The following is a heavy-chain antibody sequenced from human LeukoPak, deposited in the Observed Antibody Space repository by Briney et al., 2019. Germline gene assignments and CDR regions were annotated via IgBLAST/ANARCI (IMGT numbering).Heavy chain of an antibody. CDR1: GFTVSSNY. Sequence: PGGSLRLSCAASGFTVSSNYMSWVRQAPGKGLEWVSVIYSGGSTYYADSVKGRFTISRDNSKNTLYLQMNSLRAEDTAVYYCARSLREYYYGSGSHLEYFQHWGQGTLVTVSS. V-gene: IGHV3-53*01. CDR2: IYSGGST. CDR3: ARSLREYYYGSGSHLEYFQH. D-gene: IGHD3-10*01. J-gene: IGHJ1*01.